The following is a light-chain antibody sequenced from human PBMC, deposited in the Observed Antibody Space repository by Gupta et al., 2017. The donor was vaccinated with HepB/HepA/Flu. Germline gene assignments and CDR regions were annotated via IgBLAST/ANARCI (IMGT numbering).Light chain of an antibody. CDR1: SSDVGGYNF. V-gene: IGLV2-11*01. Sequence: QSALTQPRSVSGSPGQSVTISCTGTSSDVGGYNFVSWYRQDSGKAPKLIMYDVTGRPSGVPDRFSGSRSGNTASLTISRLRPEDESDYDCCSYAGSYTLVFGGGTKVTVL. J-gene: IGLJ2*01. CDR3: CSYAGSYTLV. CDR2: DVT.